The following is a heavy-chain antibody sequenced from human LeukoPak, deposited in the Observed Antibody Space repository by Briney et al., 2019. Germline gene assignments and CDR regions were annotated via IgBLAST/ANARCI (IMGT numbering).Heavy chain of an antibody. CDR3: ARATGSSWRHFDY. V-gene: IGHV3-72*01. CDR1: GFTFSDHY. J-gene: IGHJ4*02. Sequence: GGCLRLSCAASGFTFSDHYMDWVRQAPGKGLEWVGRARDKANSYTTDYAASVKGRFTISSHESKNSVYLQVNSLKTEDTAVYYCARATGSSWRHFDYWGQGTLVTVSS. CDR2: ARDKANSYTT. D-gene: IGHD6-13*01.